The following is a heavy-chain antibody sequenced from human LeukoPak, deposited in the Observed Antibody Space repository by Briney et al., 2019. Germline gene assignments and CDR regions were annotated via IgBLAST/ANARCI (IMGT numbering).Heavy chain of an antibody. CDR1: GYTFKNYD. Sequence: ASVKVACKASGYTFKNYDINWVRQATGQGLEWMGWMSPNSGNTGFAQKFQDRVSMTRDTSINTAYMEVTSLRSGDTAVYYCARATPGGLHGYSFDYWGQGTVVTVYS. CDR2: MSPNSGNT. V-gene: IGHV1-8*02. J-gene: IGHJ4*02. CDR3: ARATPGGLHGYSFDY. D-gene: IGHD5-24*01.